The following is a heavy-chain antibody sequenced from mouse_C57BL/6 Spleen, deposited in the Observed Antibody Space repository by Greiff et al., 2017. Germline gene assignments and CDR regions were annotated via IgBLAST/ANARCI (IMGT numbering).Heavy chain of an antibody. CDR1: GYTFTSYG. V-gene: IGHV1-81*01. CDR2: IYPRSGNT. D-gene: IGHD1-1*01. Sequence: QVQLQQSGAELARPGASVKLSCKASGYTFTSYGISWVKQRTGQGLEWIGEIYPRSGNTYYNEKFKGKATLTADKSSRTAYMGLRSLTSEDSAFYFCAREFITTVVAHFDYWGQGTTLTVSS. J-gene: IGHJ2*01. CDR3: AREFITTVVAHFDY.